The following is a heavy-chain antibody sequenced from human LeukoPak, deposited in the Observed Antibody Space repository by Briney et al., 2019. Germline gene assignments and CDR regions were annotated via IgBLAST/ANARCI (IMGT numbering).Heavy chain of an antibody. J-gene: IGHJ6*02. CDR3: ARGLIVGATLFHYYYGMDV. CDR2: INHSGST. CDR1: GGSFSGYY. V-gene: IGHV4-34*01. D-gene: IGHD1-26*01. Sequence: ASETLSLTCAVYGGSFSGYYWSWIRQPPGKGLEWIGEINHSGSTNYNPSLKSRVTISVDTSKNQFSLKLSSVTAADTAVYYCARGLIVGATLFHYYYGMDVWGQGTTVTVSS.